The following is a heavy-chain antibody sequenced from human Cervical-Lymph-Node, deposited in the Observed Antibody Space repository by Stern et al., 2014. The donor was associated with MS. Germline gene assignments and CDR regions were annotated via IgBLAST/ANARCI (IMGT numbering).Heavy chain of an antibody. Sequence: QVQLVQSGNEVKKPGASVKVSCTASGYTFTSYGISWVRQVPGRGLEWMGWITTHNGNTDYAQKVQDRVTLTTDTSTNTAYMELRSLRSDDTAVYYCARSSSWYFDFWGQGTLVTVSS. CDR2: ITTHNGNT. V-gene: IGHV1-18*01. J-gene: IGHJ4*02. CDR1: GYTFTSYG. CDR3: ARSSSWYFDF. D-gene: IGHD6-13*01.